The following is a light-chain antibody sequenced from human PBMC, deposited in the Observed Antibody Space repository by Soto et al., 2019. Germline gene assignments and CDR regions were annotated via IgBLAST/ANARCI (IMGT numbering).Light chain of an antibody. CDR3: QQYGGSTLYT. V-gene: IGKV3-20*01. CDR2: GAS. Sequence: EIVLTQSPGTLSLSPGERATRSCRASQSVSSSYLAWYQQKPGQAPRLLIYGASGRATGIPDRFSGSGSGTDFTLTISRLEPEDFAVYYCQQYGGSTLYTFGQGTKLEIK. J-gene: IGKJ2*01. CDR1: QSVSSSY.